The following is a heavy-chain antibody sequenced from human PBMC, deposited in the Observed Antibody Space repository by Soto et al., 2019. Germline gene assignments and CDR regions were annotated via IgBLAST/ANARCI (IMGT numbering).Heavy chain of an antibody. J-gene: IGHJ4*02. CDR2: IIPIFGTA. CDR3: ARLYSGSYYFDY. D-gene: IGHD1-26*01. V-gene: IGHV1-69*13. CDR1: GGTFSSYA. Sequence: SVKVSCKASGGTFSSYAISWVRQAPGQGLEWMGGIIPIFGTANYAQKFQGRVTITADESTSTAYMELSSLRSEDTAVYYCARLYSGSYYFDYWGQGTLVAVSS.